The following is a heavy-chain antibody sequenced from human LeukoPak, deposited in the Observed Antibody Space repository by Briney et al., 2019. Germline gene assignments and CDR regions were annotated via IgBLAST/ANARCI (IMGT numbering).Heavy chain of an antibody. Sequence: PGGSLRLSCAVSGFTFRNYEMNWVRQAPGKGLEWVSYISSSGTIEYYADSVKGRFTISRDHARNSLYLQMNSLRAKDTAVYYCARGLGNFDYWGQGTLVTVSS. CDR2: ISSSGTIE. V-gene: IGHV3-48*03. J-gene: IGHJ4*02. CDR3: ARGLGNFDY. D-gene: IGHD1-26*01. CDR1: GFTFRNYE.